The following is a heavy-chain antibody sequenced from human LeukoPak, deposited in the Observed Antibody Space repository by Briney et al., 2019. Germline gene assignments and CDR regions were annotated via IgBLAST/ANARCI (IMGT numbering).Heavy chain of an antibody. CDR3: AKDHCTNGVCYMVY. J-gene: IGHJ4*02. D-gene: IGHD2-8*01. V-gene: IGHV3-23*01. CDR2: ISGSGGST. CDR1: GLMFSSYA. Sequence: GGSLRLSCAASGLMFSSYAMSWVRQAPGKGPEWVSGISGSGGSTYYADSVKGRFTISRDNSKNTLDLKMNSLRVEDTAVYYCAKDHCTNGVCYMVYWGQGTLVTVSS.